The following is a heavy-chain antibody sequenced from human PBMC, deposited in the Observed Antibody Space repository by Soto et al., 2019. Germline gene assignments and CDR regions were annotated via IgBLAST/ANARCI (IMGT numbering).Heavy chain of an antibody. Sequence: QVQLVESGGGVVQPGRSLRLSCAASGFTFSSYGMHWVRQAPGKGLEWVAVISYDGSNKYYADSVKGRFTISRDKSKNTLYLQMNSLRAEDTAVYYCAKEGAPDTAMASDYWGQGTLVTVSS. V-gene: IGHV3-30*18. CDR3: AKEGAPDTAMASDY. J-gene: IGHJ4*02. CDR2: ISYDGSNK. D-gene: IGHD5-18*01. CDR1: GFTFSSYG.